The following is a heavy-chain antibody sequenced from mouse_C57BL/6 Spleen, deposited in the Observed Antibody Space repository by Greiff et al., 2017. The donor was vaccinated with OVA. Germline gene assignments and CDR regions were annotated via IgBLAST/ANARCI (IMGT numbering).Heavy chain of an antibody. CDR2: INPNNGGT. J-gene: IGHJ4*01. V-gene: IGHV1-26*01. CDR3: ARDYQGPLYAMDY. CDR1: GYTFTDYY. D-gene: IGHD5-5*01. Sequence: EVQLQQSGPELVKPGASVKISCKASGYTFTDYYMNWVKQSHGKSLEWIGDINPNNGGTSYNQKFKGKATLTVDKSSSTAYMELRSLTSEDSAVYYCARDYQGPLYAMDYWGQGTSVTVSS.